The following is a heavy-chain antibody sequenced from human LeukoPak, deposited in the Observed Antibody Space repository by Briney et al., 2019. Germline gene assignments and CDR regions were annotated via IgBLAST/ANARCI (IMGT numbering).Heavy chain of an antibody. J-gene: IGHJ6*03. Sequence: SETLSLTCAVYGGSFSGYYWSWIRQPPGKGLEWIGEINHSGSTNYNPSLKSRVTISVDTSKNQFSLKLSSVTAADTAVYYCARGSTAMVIYYYYYMDVWGKGTTVTVSS. V-gene: IGHV4-34*01. D-gene: IGHD5-18*01. CDR1: GGSFSGYY. CDR3: ARGSTAMVIYYYYYMDV. CDR2: INHSGST.